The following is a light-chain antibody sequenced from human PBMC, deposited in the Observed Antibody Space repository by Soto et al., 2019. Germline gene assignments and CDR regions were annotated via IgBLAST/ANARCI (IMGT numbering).Light chain of an antibody. Sequence: QSVLTQPPSVSAAPGQKVTISCSGSSSNIGNNYVSWYQQLPGTAPKLLIYDDNKRPLGIPDRFSGSKSGTSATLGITGLQTGDEADYYCGTWDSSLSAGMFGGGTKLTV. CDR2: DDN. CDR3: GTWDSSLSAGM. CDR1: SSNIGNNY. J-gene: IGLJ3*02. V-gene: IGLV1-51*01.